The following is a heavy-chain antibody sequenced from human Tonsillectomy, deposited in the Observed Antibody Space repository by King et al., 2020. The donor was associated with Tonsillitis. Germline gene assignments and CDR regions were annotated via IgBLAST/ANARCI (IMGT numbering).Heavy chain of an antibody. CDR1: GFTFNDYW. CDR3: ARGILTYHYTSGLFDT. J-gene: IGHJ5*02. Sequence: VQLVESGGGSVQPGGSLRLSCAASGFTFNDYWMHWVRQDPGKGLVWVSRINSDGSTTTYADSVNGRFSISRDNAKNTLYLQMNSLRAEDTAVYYCARGILTYHYTSGLFDTWGQGTLVTVSS. V-gene: IGHV3-74*03. D-gene: IGHD3-10*01. CDR2: INSDGSTT.